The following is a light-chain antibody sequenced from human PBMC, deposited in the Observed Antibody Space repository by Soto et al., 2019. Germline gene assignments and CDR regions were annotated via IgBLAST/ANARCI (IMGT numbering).Light chain of an antibody. J-gene: IGKJ5*01. CDR3: QQYKNWPL. CDR1: HSVNSH. V-gene: IGKV3-15*01. CDR2: GAS. Sequence: TQSPATLSVSPGERVTLSCRTSHSVNSHVAWYQQKPGQAPRLLLYGASTRATSIPVRFSGSGFGTEFTLTISSLQSEDFAVYYCQQYKNWPLFGQGTRLEIK.